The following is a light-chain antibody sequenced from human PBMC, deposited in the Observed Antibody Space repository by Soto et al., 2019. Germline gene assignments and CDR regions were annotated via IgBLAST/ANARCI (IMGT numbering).Light chain of an antibody. CDR3: SSYTNSRGKV. Sequence: QSALTQPASVSGSPGQSITISCTGTSSDVGGYNFVSWYQQHPGKAPKLMIYDVSNRPSGISNRFSGSKSGNTASLTISGLQAEDEADYYCSSYTNSRGKVFGGGTKVTVL. V-gene: IGLV2-14*01. CDR1: SSDVGGYNF. CDR2: DVS. J-gene: IGLJ2*01.